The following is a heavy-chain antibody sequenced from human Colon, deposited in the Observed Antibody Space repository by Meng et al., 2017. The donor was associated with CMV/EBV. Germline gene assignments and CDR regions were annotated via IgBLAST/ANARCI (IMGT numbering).Heavy chain of an antibody. CDR3: AHGGSSYDFGAGGFDY. J-gene: IGHJ4*02. D-gene: IGHD5-12*01. CDR2: VYWNDDK. Sequence: LSPNTVQLAVGWVRQAPGKALRWLALVYWNDDKRYSPSLKNRITVTKDASKNQVVLRVTNMDPVDSGTYFCAHGGSSYDFGAGGFDYWGQGTLVTVSS. CDR1: LSPNTVQLA. V-gene: IGHV2-5*01.